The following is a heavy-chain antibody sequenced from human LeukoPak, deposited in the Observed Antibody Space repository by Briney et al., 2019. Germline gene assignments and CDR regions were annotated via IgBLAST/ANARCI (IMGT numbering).Heavy chain of an antibody. CDR1: GFTFSSYG. J-gene: IGHJ6*02. CDR2: IWYDGSNK. CDR3: ARPLYGDGHSTYYYYGMDV. D-gene: IGHD4-17*01. Sequence: GGSLRLSCAASGFTFSSYGMHWVRQAPGKGLEWVAVIWYDGSNKYYADSEKGRFTISRENSKNTLYLQMNNLRAEDTAVYYCARPLYGDGHSTYYYYGMDVWGQGTTVTVSS. V-gene: IGHV3-33*08.